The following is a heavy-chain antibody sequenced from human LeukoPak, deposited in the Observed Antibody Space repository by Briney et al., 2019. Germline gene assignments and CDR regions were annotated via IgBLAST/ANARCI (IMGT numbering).Heavy chain of an antibody. J-gene: IGHJ4*02. CDR2: IYYSGST. V-gene: IGHV4-39*07. D-gene: IGHD1-1*01. CDR1: GGSISSGSYY. CDR3: ARVVGLGTTPAFDY. Sequence: SETLSLTCTVSGGSISSGSYYWSWIRQPAGKGLEWIGSIYYSGSTYYNPSLKSRVTISVDTSKNQFSLKLSSVTAADTAVYYCARVVGLGTTPAFDYWGQGTLVTVSS.